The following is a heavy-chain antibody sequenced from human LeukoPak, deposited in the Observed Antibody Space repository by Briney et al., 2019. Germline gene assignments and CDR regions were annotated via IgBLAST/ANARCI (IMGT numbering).Heavy chain of an antibody. CDR1: GGSISSSSYY. Sequence: SETLSLTCTVSGGSISSSSYYWGWIRQPPGKGLEWIGSIYYSGSSYYNPSLKSRVTISVDTSKNQFFLKLSSVTAADTAVYYCARTGWDYGDYVYLWGQGTLVTVSS. CDR2: IYYSGSS. J-gene: IGHJ4*02. D-gene: IGHD4-17*01. CDR3: ARTGWDYGDYVYL. V-gene: IGHV4-39*07.